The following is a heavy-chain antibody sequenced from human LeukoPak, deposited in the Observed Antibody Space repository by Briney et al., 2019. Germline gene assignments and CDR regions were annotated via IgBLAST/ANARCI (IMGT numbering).Heavy chain of an antibody. V-gene: IGHV3-48*03. CDR3: ARSAAARSFGY. J-gene: IGHJ4*02. CDR2: ISSTGSTI. Sequence: GGSLRPSCAASGFTFSSYEMTWVPQAPGKGLEWVSYISSTGSTIYYAHSVKVRFTISRDNAKNSLYLQMNSLRAEDTAVYYCARSAAARSFGYWGQGTLVTVSS. CDR1: GFTFSSYE. D-gene: IGHD6-13*01.